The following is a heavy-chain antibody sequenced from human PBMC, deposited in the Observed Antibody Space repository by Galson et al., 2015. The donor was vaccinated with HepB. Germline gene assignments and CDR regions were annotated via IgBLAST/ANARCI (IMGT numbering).Heavy chain of an antibody. CDR3: ATGGHYFGA. V-gene: IGHV3-15*01. CDR1: EFSMSDAW. Sequence: SLRLSCAGSEFSMSDAWMSWVRQAPGRGLEWIGRIKRKSEDGTTEYGAPLKGRVSISRDESQNTLYLLMNGLETEDTAIYHCATGGHYFGAWGQGTLVTVSS. CDR2: IKRKSEDGTT. J-gene: IGHJ4*02. D-gene: IGHD3-10*01.